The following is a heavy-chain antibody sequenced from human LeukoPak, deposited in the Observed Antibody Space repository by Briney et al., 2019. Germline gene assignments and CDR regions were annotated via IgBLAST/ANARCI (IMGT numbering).Heavy chain of an antibody. CDR1: GITFSSYE. Sequence: GGSLRLSCAASGITFSSYEMNWVRQAPGKGLEWVSYISSSGSTRYYADSVKGRFTISRDNAKNSLYLQMNSLRAEDTAVYYCASLSGYNYINFDYWGQGTLVTVSS. CDR3: ASLSGYNYINFDY. J-gene: IGHJ4*02. D-gene: IGHD5-24*01. V-gene: IGHV3-48*03. CDR2: ISSSGSTR.